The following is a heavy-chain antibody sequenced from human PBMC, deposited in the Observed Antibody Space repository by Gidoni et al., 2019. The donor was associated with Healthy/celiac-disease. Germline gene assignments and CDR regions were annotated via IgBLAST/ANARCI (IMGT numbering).Heavy chain of an antibody. CDR3: ARGYSGYDSVDWFDP. J-gene: IGHJ5*02. V-gene: IGHV3-53*02. CDR2: IYSGGST. Sequence: EVQLVETGGGLIQPGGSLRLSCTASGFTVSSNYMSWVRQAPGTGLEWVSVIYSGGSTYYADSVKGRLTISRDNSKNTLYLQMNSLRAEDTAVYYCARGYSGYDSVDWFDPWGQGTLVTVSS. CDR1: GFTVSSNY. D-gene: IGHD5-12*01.